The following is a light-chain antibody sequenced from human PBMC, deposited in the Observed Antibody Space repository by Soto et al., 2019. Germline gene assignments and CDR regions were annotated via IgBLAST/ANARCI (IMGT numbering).Light chain of an antibody. CDR2: AAS. V-gene: IGKV1-39*01. CDR1: QSISSY. Sequence: DLQLTQSPSTLSASVGDRVTITCRASQSISSYLNWYQQKPGKAPKLLIYAASSLQSGVPSRFSGSGSGTDFTHTISSLQPEDFATYYCQQSYSTLITFGQGTRLEI. CDR3: QQSYSTLIT. J-gene: IGKJ5*01.